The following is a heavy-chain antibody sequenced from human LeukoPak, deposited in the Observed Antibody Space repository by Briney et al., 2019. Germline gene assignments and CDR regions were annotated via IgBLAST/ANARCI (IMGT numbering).Heavy chain of an antibody. Sequence: PSETLSLTCAVSGGSISSGGYSWSWIRQPPRKGLEWIGYIYYSGSTYYNPSLKSRVTISVDTSKNQFSLKLSSVTAADTAVYYCARNKVRYCSSTSCYSTSHSSGQKYYYYMDVWGKGTTVTVSS. CDR3: ARNKVRYCSSTSCYSTSHSSGQKYYYYMDV. V-gene: IGHV4-30-4*07. J-gene: IGHJ6*03. D-gene: IGHD2-2*01. CDR2: IYYSGST. CDR1: GGSISSGGYS.